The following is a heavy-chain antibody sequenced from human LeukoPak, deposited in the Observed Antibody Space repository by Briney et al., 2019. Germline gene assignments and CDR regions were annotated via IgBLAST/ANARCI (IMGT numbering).Heavy chain of an antibody. CDR2: ISSSGSTI. D-gene: IGHD6-6*01. CDR1: GFTFSSYE. Sequence: GRSLRLSCAAAGFTFSSYEMNWVRQAPGKGLEWVSYISSSGSTIYYADSVKGRFTISRDNAKNSLYLQMNSLRAEDTAVYYCARVQRGLAARGGVDYWGQGTLVTVSS. J-gene: IGHJ4*02. V-gene: IGHV3-48*03. CDR3: ARVQRGLAARGGVDY.